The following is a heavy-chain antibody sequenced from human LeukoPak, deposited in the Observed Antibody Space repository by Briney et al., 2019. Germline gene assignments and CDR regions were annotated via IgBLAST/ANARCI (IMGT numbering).Heavy chain of an antibody. V-gene: IGHV4-4*02. Sequence: SETLSLTCAVSGGAISSSNWWSWVRQPPGKGLEWIGEIYHSGSTNYNPSLKSRVTISVDKSKNQFSLKLSSVTAADTAVYYCARAGRYSSSWYFGIWFDPWGQGTLVTVSS. D-gene: IGHD6-13*01. CDR3: ARAGRYSSSWYFGIWFDP. CDR2: IYHSGST. CDR1: GGAISSSNW. J-gene: IGHJ5*02.